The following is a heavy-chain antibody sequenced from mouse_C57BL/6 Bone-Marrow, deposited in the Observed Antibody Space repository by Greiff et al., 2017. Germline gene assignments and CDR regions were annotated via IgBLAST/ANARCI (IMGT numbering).Heavy chain of an antibody. CDR3: ARPPIYRYSNYECAMDY. CDR2: IYPGSGST. CDR1: GYTFTSYW. Sequence: QVQLQQPGAELVKPGASVKMSCKASGYTFTSYWITWVKQRPGQGLEWIGDIYPGSGSTNYNEKFKIKATLTVDTSSSTAYMQLSSLTSEDSAVYYCARPPIYRYSNYECAMDYWGQGTSVTVSS. J-gene: IGHJ4*01. V-gene: IGHV1-55*01. D-gene: IGHD2-5*01.